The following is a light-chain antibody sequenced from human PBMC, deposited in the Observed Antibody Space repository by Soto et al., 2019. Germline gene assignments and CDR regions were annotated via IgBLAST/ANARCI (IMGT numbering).Light chain of an antibody. CDR1: SSDVGGYNY. V-gene: IGLV2-8*01. CDR2: EVS. CDR3: SSYAGSNILL. Sequence: QSALTQPPSASGSPGQSVTISCTGTSSDVGGYNYVSWYQHHPGKAPKLMIYEVSKRPSGVPDRFSGSKSGNTASLTVSGLKAEDEADYYCSSYAGSNILLFGGGTKLTVL. J-gene: IGLJ2*01.